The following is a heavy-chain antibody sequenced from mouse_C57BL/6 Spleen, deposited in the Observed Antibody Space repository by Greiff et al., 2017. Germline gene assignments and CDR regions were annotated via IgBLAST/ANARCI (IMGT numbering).Heavy chain of an antibody. Sequence: VQLVESGPGLVAPSQSLSITCTVSGFSLTSYGVHWVRQPPGKGLEWLVVIWSDGSTTYNSALKSRLSISKDNSKSQVFLKMNSLQTDDTAMYYCARHGDSSGRRAMDYWGQGTSVTVSS. V-gene: IGHV2-6-1*01. J-gene: IGHJ4*01. CDR2: IWSDGST. D-gene: IGHD3-2*02. CDR3: ARHGDSSGRRAMDY. CDR1: GFSLTSYG.